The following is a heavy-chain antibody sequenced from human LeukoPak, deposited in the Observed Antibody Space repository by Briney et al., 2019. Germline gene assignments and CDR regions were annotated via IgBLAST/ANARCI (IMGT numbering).Heavy chain of an antibody. J-gene: IGHJ3*02. CDR1: GGSISSYY. CDR3: YGFDI. CDR2: IYYSGST. Sequence: SETLSLTCTVSGGSISSYYWSWIRQPPGKGLEWIGYIYYSGSTYYNPSLKSRVTISVDTSKNQFSLKLSSVTAADTAVYYCYGFDIWGQGTMVTVSS. V-gene: IGHV4-59*04.